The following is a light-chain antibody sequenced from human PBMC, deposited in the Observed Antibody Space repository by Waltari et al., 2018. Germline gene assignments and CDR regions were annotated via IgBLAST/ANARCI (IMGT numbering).Light chain of an antibody. V-gene: IGKV3-20*01. CDR2: NGF. Sequence: IALTQIPATQSISPGQRVPFSCSASQSLNTALAWYQQKPGQAPRLLIYNGFNRATDIPDRFSGSGSGTEFSLTISRLEPEDFAVYYCQHYVSLPVTFGQGTRVEIK. J-gene: IGKJ1*01. CDR1: QSLNTA. CDR3: QHYVSLPVT.